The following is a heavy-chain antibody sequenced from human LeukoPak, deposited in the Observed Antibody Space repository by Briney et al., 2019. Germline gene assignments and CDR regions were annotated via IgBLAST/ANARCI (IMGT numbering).Heavy chain of an antibody. CDR2: IYSGGNT. CDR3: ARDPAVAGTDNYFDY. J-gene: IGHJ4*02. D-gene: IGHD6-19*01. Sequence: PGGSLRLSCAASGFTVSSNYKSWVRQAPGKGLEWVSVIYSGGNTYYADSVKGRFTISRDNSKNTLYLQMNSLRAEDTAVYYCARDPAVAGTDNYFDYWGQGTLVTVSS. CDR1: GFTVSSNY. V-gene: IGHV3-53*05.